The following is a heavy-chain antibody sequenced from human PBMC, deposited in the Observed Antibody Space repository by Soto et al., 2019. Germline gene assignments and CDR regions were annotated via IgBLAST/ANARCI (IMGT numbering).Heavy chain of an antibody. CDR1: GGSISSYY. CDR3: ARQGIYDFWSGYSGPSPSWFDP. CDR2: IYYSGST. V-gene: IGHV4-59*08. Sequence: PSETLSLTCTVSGGSISSYYWSWIRQPPGKGLEWIGYIYYSGSTNYSPSLKSRVTISVDTSKNQFSLKLSSVTAADTAVYYCARQGIYDFWSGYSGPSPSWFDPWGQGTLVTVSS. J-gene: IGHJ5*02. D-gene: IGHD3-3*01.